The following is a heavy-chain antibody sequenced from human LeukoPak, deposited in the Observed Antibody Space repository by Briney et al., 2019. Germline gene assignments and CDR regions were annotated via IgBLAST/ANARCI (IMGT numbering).Heavy chain of an antibody. J-gene: IGHJ4*02. Sequence: PGGSLRLSCAASGFTFSSYAMSWVRQAPGKGLEWVSAISGSGGSTYYADSVKGRFTISRDNSKNTLYLQMNSLRAEDTAVYYCAKAGYDYVWESYRYVYYFDYWGQGTLVTVSS. CDR3: AKAGYDYVWESYRYVYYFDY. V-gene: IGHV3-23*01. CDR2: ISGSGGST. CDR1: GFTFSSYA. D-gene: IGHD3-16*02.